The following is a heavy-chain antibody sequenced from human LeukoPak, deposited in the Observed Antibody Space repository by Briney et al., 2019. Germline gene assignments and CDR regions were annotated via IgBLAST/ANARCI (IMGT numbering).Heavy chain of an antibody. V-gene: IGHV3-53*01. J-gene: IGHJ4*02. Sequence: GGSLRLSCAASGFSVSNNYMSWVRQAPGKGLEGVSVIYSRGATYYADSVKGRFTISRDNSKNTLYLQMDSLRVEDTAVYYCAARNYWGQGTLVTVSS. D-gene: IGHD1-14*01. CDR1: GFSVSNNY. CDR2: IYSRGAT. CDR3: AARNY.